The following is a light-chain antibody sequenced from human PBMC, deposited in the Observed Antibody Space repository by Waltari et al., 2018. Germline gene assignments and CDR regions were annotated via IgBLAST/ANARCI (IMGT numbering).Light chain of an antibody. CDR1: QSLVHSDGNTY. CDR2: KVS. V-gene: IGKV2-30*02. J-gene: IGKJ1*01. CDR3: MQGSHWPPWT. Sequence: DVVMTQSPLSLPVTLGQPASISCRSSQSLVHSDGNTYLNWFQQRPGQSPRRLIYKVSNRDSGVPDRVSGSGSGTDFTLKISTVEAEDVGVYYCMQGSHWPPWTFGQGTKVEIK.